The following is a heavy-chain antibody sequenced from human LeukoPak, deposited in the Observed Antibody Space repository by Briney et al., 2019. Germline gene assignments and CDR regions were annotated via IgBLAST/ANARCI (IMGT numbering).Heavy chain of an antibody. V-gene: IGHV1-24*01. D-gene: IGHD1-26*01. CDR1: GYTLTELS. J-gene: IGHJ4*02. CDR2: FDPEDGET. CDR3: ATSRVRGSYYGTYYFDY. Sequence: ASVKVSCKVSGYTLTELSMHWVRQAPGKGLEWMGGFDPEDGETIYAQKFQGRVTITEDTSTDTAYMELSSLRSEDTAVYYCATSRVRGSYYGTYYFDYWGQGTLVTVSS.